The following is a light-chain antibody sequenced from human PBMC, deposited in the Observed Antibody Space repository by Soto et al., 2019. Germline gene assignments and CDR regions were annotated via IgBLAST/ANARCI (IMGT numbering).Light chain of an antibody. J-gene: IGKJ1*01. CDR2: GAS. CDR1: QSVSNY. CDR3: QQYGSSPET. Sequence: EIVMTQSPATLSVSPGERATLSCRASQSVSNYLGWYQQKPGQAPRLLIYGASSRATGIPDRFSGSGSGTDFTLTISRLEPEDFAVYYCQQYGSSPETFGQGTKVDIK. V-gene: IGKV3-20*01.